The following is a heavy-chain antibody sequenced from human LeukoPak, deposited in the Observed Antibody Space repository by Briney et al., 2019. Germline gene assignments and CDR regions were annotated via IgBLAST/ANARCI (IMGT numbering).Heavy chain of an antibody. CDR3: ARSDSYGDYAMDNWFDP. D-gene: IGHD4-17*01. CDR2: MNPNSGNT. Sequence: ASVKVSCKASGYTFTSYDINWVRQATGQGLEWMGWMNPNSGNTGYAQKFQGRVTMTRNTSISTAYMELSSLRSEDTAVYYCARSDSYGDYAMDNWFDPWGQGTLVTVSS. CDR1: GYTFTSYD. V-gene: IGHV1-8*01. J-gene: IGHJ5*02.